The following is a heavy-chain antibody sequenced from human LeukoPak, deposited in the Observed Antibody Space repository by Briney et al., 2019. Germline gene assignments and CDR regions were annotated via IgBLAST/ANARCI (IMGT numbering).Heavy chain of an antibody. J-gene: IGHJ4*02. Sequence: SETLPLTCTVSGGSISSYYWSWIRQPPGKGLEWIGYIYYSGSTNYNPSLESRVTISVDTSKNQFSLKLSSVTAADTAVYYCARDRRGYGDYVSYWGQGTLVTVSS. CDR3: ARDRRGYGDYVSY. D-gene: IGHD4-17*01. CDR1: GGSISSYY. CDR2: IYYSGST. V-gene: IGHV4-59*01.